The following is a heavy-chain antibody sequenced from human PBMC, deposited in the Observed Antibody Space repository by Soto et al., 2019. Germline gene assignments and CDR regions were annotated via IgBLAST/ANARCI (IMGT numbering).Heavy chain of an antibody. V-gene: IGHV4-38-2*01. CDR3: ARYFHTYSGPPI. J-gene: IGHJ4*02. D-gene: IGHD5-12*01. CDR2: VDHSGST. CDR1: GYVITSGYY. Sequence: SETLSLTCVVSGYVITSGYYWGWIRQPPGKGLEWIGTVDHSGSTYYDPSLQVRVTISIDTSKNQFSLKLTSVTAADTALYYCARYFHTYSGPPIWRQGTLGTVS.